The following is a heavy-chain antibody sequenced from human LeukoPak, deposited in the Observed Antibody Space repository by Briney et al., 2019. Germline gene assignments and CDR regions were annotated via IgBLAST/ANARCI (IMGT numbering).Heavy chain of an antibody. V-gene: IGHV3-48*03. D-gene: IGHD3-9*01. CDR3: ARWGFHYDILTGYYRGSSFDY. Sequence: SVKGRFTISRDNAKNSLFLQMNRLRAEDAAIYYCARWGFHYDILTGYYRGSSFDYWGQGTLVTVSS. J-gene: IGHJ4*02.